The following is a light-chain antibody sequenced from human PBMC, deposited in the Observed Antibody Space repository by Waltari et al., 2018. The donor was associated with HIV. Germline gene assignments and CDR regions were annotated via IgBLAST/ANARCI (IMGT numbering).Light chain of an antibody. CDR2: EVS. Sequence: QSALTQPASVSGSPGQSITISCPGTSSAGGSYNLVSWYQQHPGKAPKLMIYEVSKRPSGVSNRFSGSKSGNTASLTISGLQAEDEADYYCCSYAGSSTYVVFGGGTKLTVL. CDR3: CSYAGSSTYVV. CDR1: SSAGGSYNL. V-gene: IGLV2-23*02. J-gene: IGLJ2*01.